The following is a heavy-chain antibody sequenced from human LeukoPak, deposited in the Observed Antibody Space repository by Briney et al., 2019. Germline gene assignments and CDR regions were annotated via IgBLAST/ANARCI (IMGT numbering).Heavy chain of an antibody. CDR2: ISGSGGST. CDR3: AKDGTTVVRGLFDK. CDR1: GFTFSSYA. J-gene: IGHJ3*02. D-gene: IGHD4-23*01. Sequence: QPGGSLRLSCAASGFTFSSYAMSWVRQAPGKGLEWVSAISGSGGSTFYADSVKGRFTISRDNSKNTLYLLINSLRAEDTAVYYCAKDGTTVVRGLFDKWGPGTMVTVSS. V-gene: IGHV3-23*01.